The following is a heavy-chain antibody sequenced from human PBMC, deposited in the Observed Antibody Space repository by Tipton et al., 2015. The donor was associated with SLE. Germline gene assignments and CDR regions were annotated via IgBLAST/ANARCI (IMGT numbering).Heavy chain of an antibody. CDR2: IYYSGSS. CDR3: ARHPTYFDY. J-gene: IGHJ4*02. V-gene: IGHV4-59*08. CDR1: GASISSYY. Sequence: TLSLTCSVSGASISSYYWSWIRQPPGKGLEWIGYIYYSGSSNYNPSLKSRVTISLDTSKNQFSLRLSSVTAADTAVYYCARHPTYFDYWGQGTLVTVSP.